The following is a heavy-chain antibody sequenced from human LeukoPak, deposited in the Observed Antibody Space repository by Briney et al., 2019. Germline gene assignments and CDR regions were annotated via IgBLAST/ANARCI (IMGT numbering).Heavy chain of an antibody. CDR2: IYYSGST. CDR1: GGSISSYY. V-gene: IGHV4-59*01. J-gene: IGHJ4*02. D-gene: IGHD4-17*01. Sequence: PSETLSLTCTVSGGSISSYYWSWIRQPPGKGREWIGYIYYSGSTNYNPSLKSRVTISVDTSKNQFSLKLSSVTAADTAVYYCARDGDDYGDSYYFDYWGQGTLVTVSS. CDR3: ARDGDDYGDSYYFDY.